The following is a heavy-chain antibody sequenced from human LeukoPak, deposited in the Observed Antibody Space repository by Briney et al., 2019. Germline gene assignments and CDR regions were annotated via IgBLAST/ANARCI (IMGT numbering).Heavy chain of an antibody. V-gene: IGHV4-59*11. CDR1: RGSISSHY. D-gene: IGHD3-10*01. J-gene: IGHJ2*01. CDR2: IYYSGRT. Sequence: SETLSVTRTVSRGSISSHYWNWIRQPPGKGLEWIGYIYYSGRTNYSPSLKSRVTISVVTSKKKFSLKLSSVIAADAAVYYCARDTSYYASGLPFDLWGRGSLVTVSS. CDR3: ARDTSYYASGLPFDL.